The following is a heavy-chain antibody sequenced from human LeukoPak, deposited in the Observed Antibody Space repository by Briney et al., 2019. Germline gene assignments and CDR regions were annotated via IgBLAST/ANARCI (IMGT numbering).Heavy chain of an antibody. J-gene: IGHJ4*02. V-gene: IGHV3-23*01. CDR1: GFIFSTYT. D-gene: IGHD3-10*01. Sequence: GGSLRLSCAASGFIFSTYTMAWVRQAPGGGLEWVSAISGDGGATYYADAVKGRFAISRDNSKSTLYLQMNSLRAEDTAMYYCVKDFGRNLGGPGYWGRGTLVTVSS. CDR2: ISGDGGAT. CDR3: VKDFGRNLGGPGY.